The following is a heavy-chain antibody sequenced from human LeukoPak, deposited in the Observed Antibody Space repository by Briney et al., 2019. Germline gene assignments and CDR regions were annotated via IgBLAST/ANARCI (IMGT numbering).Heavy chain of an antibody. J-gene: IGHJ3*02. CDR3: ASHLLYYDAFDI. CDR1: GFTFSDAW. V-gene: IGHV3-15*01. Sequence: SGGSLRLSCVASGFTFSDAWVNWVRQAPGKGLEWVGRIKRKADGGPTDYAAPVKGRFTISRDDSKDTLYLQMNSLRAEDTAVYYCASHLLYYDAFDIWGQGTMVTVSS. CDR2: IKRKADGGPT. D-gene: IGHD2-8*01.